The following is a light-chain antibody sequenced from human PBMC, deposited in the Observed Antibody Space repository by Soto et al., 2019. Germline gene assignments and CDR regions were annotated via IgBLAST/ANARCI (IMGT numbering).Light chain of an antibody. CDR1: QGISSY. Sequence: AIRMTQSPSSFSASTGDRVTITCRASQGISSYLAWYQQKPGKAPKLLIYAASTLQSGVPSRFSGSGSGTEFTLTINSLQPDDSATYYCQQYHTYWWTFGQGTKVDIK. V-gene: IGKV1-8*01. CDR3: QQYHTYWWT. J-gene: IGKJ1*01. CDR2: AAS.